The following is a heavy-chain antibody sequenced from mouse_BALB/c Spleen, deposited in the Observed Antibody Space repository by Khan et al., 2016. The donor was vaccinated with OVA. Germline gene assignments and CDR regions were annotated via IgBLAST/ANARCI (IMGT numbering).Heavy chain of an antibody. CDR3: ARFDGSRAFDY. V-gene: IGHV3-1*02. J-gene: IGHJ2*01. CDR1: GSSITSAYS. D-gene: IGHD1-1*01. CDR2: IHSSGIT. Sequence: EVQLQESGPDLVKPSQSLSLTCTVTGSSITSAYSWHWVRQFPGNKLEWMGYIHSSGITNYNPSLKSRLSITRDTSKNQFFLQLNSVTTEDTATYYWARFDGSRAFDYWGQGSTLTVSA.